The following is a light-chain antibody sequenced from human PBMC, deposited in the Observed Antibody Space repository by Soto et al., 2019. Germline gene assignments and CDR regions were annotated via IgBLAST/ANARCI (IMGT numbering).Light chain of an antibody. Sequence: DIQMTQSPSSVSASAGDRITITCRASQDIGGSLAWLHQKPGKAPQYLIQAASILQSGVPSRFSGSGSWTEFILTINSLQPEDFASYFCLQVYSFPRTFGLGTKVEI. CDR3: LQVYSFPRT. CDR1: QDIGGS. J-gene: IGKJ1*01. CDR2: AAS. V-gene: IGKV1-12*01.